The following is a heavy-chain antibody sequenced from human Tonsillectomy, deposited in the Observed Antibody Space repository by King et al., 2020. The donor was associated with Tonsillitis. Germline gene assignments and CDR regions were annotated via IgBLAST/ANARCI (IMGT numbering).Heavy chain of an antibody. J-gene: IGHJ4*02. D-gene: IGHD5-24*01. V-gene: IGHV4-61*02. CDR3: ARGRGRDGYNYDDY. CDR2: IYTSGST. Sequence: VQLQESGPGLVKPSQTLSLTCTVSGGSISSGSYYWSWIRQPAGKGLEWIGRIYTSGSTNYNPSLKSRVTISVDTSKNQFSLKLSSVTAADTAVYYCARGRGRDGYNYDDYWGQGTLVTVSS. CDR1: GGSISSGSYY.